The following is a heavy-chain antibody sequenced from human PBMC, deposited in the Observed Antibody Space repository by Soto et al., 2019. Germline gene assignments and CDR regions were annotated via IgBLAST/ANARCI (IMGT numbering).Heavy chain of an antibody. Sequence: PSETLSLTCAVYGGSFSGYYWSWIRQPPGKGLEWIGEINHSGSTNYNPSLKSRVTISVDTSKNQFSLKLSSVTAADTAVYYCARARRGSWYNWFDPWGQGTLVTVSS. CDR3: ARARRGSWYNWFDP. CDR1: GGSFSGYY. V-gene: IGHV4-34*01. J-gene: IGHJ5*02. D-gene: IGHD6-13*01. CDR2: INHSGST.